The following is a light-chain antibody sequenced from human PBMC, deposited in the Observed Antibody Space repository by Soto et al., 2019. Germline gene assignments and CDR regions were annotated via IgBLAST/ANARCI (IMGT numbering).Light chain of an antibody. J-gene: IGKJ1*01. V-gene: IGKV3-20*01. CDR2: GAY. Sequence: EIVLTQSTGTLSLSPGERATLSCRASQSVSSSYLAWYQQKPGQAPRLLIYGAYSRATGIPDRLSGSGSGTDFNLIISRLEPEDFAMYYCQQYVSSPGPIGQAAKVQIK. CDR1: QSVSSSY. CDR3: QQYVSSPGP.